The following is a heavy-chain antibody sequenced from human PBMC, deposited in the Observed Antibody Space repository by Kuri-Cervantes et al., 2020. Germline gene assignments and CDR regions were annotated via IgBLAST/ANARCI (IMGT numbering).Heavy chain of an antibody. V-gene: IGHV3-21*04. CDR2: ISSSSYI. Sequence: GGSLRLSCAASGFTFSSYSMNWVRQAPGKGLEWVSSISSSSYIYYADSVKGRFTISRDNAKNSLYLQMNSLRAEDTAVYYCARVGVYSSGWGGNYYYGMDVWGQGTRSPSP. CDR1: GFTFSSYS. D-gene: IGHD6-19*01. J-gene: IGHJ6*02. CDR3: ARVGVYSSGWGGNYYYGMDV.